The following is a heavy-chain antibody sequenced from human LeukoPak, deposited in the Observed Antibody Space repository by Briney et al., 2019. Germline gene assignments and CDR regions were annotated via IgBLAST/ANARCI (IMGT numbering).Heavy chain of an antibody. CDR3: ARDSKAITYEFDY. V-gene: IGHV3-30*02. D-gene: IGHD1-14*01. J-gene: IGHJ4*02. Sequence: PGGSLRLSCAASGFTFSSYGMHWVRQAPGKGLEWVAFIRYDGSNKYYADSVKGRFTISRDNAKNSLYLQMNSLRAEDTAVYYCARDSKAITYEFDYWGQGTLVIVSS. CDR2: IRYDGSNK. CDR1: GFTFSSYG.